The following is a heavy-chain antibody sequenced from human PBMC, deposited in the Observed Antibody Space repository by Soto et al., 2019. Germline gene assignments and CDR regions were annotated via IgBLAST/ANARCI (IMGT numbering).Heavy chain of an antibody. CDR2: IIPMLRMA. Sequence: QVQLVESGAEVKKPGSSVKVSCTASGGTFRFYTINWVRQVPGQGLEWMGRIIPMLRMANFAQKFQGRVTMTADESTSTAYLDLRSLKSEDTADYYCATNYGSGSTHFDYWGQGTLVTVSS. D-gene: IGHD3-10*01. CDR3: ATNYGSGSTHFDY. J-gene: IGHJ4*02. CDR1: GGTFRFYT. V-gene: IGHV1-69*02.